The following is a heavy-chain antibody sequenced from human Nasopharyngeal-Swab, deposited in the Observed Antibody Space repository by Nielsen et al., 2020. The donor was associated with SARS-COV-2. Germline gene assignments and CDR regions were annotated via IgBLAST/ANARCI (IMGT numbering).Heavy chain of an antibody. J-gene: IGHJ4*02. CDR3: ASYKMGIDY. CDR2: ISSSSSYT. D-gene: IGHD3-10*01. Sequence: WIRQPPGKGLEWVSYISSSSSYTNYADSVKGRFTISRDNAKNSLYLQMNSLRAEDTAVYYCASYKMGIDYWGRGTLVTVSS. V-gene: IGHV3-11*06.